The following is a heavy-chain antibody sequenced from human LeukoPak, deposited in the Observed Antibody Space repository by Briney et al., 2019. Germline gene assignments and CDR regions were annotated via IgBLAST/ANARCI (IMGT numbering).Heavy chain of an antibody. V-gene: IGHV3-30-3*02. J-gene: IGHJ4*02. Sequence: PGGSLRLSCAASGFTFSSYAMHWVRQALGKGLEWVAVISYDGSNKYYADSVKGRFTISRDNSKNTLYLQMNSLRVEDTAVYYCAKHPYNDFWSGYYKGFDYWGQGTLVTVSS. D-gene: IGHD3-3*01. CDR3: AKHPYNDFWSGYYKGFDY. CDR2: ISYDGSNK. CDR1: GFTFSSYA.